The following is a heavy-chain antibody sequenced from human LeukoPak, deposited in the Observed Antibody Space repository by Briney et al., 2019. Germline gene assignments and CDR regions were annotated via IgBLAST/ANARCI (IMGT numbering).Heavy chain of an antibody. CDR1: GYTFTSYD. J-gene: IGHJ5*02. Sequence: EASVKVSCKASGYTFTSYDINWVRQTTGQGLEWMGWMNPNSGNTGHAQKFQGRVTMTRNTSISTAYMELSSLRSEDTAVYYCARVYDFWFSFDPWGQGTLVTVSS. V-gene: IGHV1-8*01. CDR3: ARVYDFWFSFDP. D-gene: IGHD3-3*01. CDR2: MNPNSGNT.